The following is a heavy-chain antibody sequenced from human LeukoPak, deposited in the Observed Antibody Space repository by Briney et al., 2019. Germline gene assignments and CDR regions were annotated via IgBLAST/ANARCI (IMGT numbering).Heavy chain of an antibody. V-gene: IGHV4-39*01. D-gene: IGHD1-26*01. Sequence: SETLSLTCTVSGGSISISSYYWGWIRQPPGKGLEWIVSIYFSGSTYYNPSLERRGTISVATSKIQFSLKLSSGTAADTAVYYCARPSGSYSGWFDPWGQGTLVTVSS. J-gene: IGHJ5*02. CDR2: IYFSGST. CDR3: ARPSGSYSGWFDP. CDR1: GGSISISSYY.